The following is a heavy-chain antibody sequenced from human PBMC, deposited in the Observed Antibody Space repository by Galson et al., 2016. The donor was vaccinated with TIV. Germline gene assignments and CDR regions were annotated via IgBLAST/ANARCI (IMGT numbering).Heavy chain of an antibody. CDR2: ISGGGGST. CDR3: AKIDSSGYNYGGRFVY. J-gene: IGHJ4*02. V-gene: IGHV3-23*01. Sequence: SLRLSCAGSGLTFSSSAVHWVRQAPGKGLEWISAISGGGGSTYHTDSVKGRSTISRDNSKNTVFLQMNSLRAEDSAVYYCAKIDSSGYNYGGRFVYWGQGTLVTVSS. D-gene: IGHD3-22*01. CDR1: GLTFSSSA.